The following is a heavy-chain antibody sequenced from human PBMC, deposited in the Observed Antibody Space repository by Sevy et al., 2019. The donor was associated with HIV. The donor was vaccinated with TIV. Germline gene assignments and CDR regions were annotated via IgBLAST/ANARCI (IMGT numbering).Heavy chain of an antibody. CDR2: IIPNSGST. J-gene: IGHJ3*02. V-gene: IGHV1-2*02. CDR3: ARVFPYCSGGSCYSPYDAFDI. CDR1: GYTFTGHY. D-gene: IGHD2-15*01. Sequence: ASVKVSCKASGYTFTGHYMHWVRQAPGQGLEWMGWIIPNSGSTDYAQKFQGRVTLTRDTSISTAYLELSRLTSDDTAVYYCARVFPYCSGGSCYSPYDAFDIWGQGTMVTVSS.